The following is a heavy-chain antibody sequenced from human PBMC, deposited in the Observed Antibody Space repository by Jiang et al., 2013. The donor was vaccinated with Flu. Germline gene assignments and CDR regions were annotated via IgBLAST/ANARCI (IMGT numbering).Heavy chain of an antibody. CDR3: ALSRRRLAAPGRGGDAFDI. V-gene: IGHV4-4*07. CDR2: IYSSGST. J-gene: IGHJ3*02. D-gene: IGHD6-13*01. CDR1: VTPLVIIT. Sequence: SGSGLVKPLRRPCPSPALSLVTPLVIITGVGSGSPTGKGLEWIGRIYSSGSTNYNPALKSRLAMSGETSKNQFSLELGSVTAADTGVYYCALSRRRLAAPGRGGDAFDIWGLGTLVTVSS.